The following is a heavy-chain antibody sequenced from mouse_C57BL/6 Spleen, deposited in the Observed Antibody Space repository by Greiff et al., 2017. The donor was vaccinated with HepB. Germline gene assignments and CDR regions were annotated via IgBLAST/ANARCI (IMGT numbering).Heavy chain of an antibody. D-gene: IGHD2-4*01. CDR2: IDPETGGT. CDR3: TRSAYYDYGPWYY. J-gene: IGHJ2*01. Sequence: QVQLQQSGAELVRPGASVTLSCKASGYTFTDYEMHWVKQTPVHGLEWIGAIDPETGGTAYNQKFKGKAILTADKSSSTAYMELRSLTSEDSAVYYCTRSAYYDYGPWYYWGQGTTLTVAS. V-gene: IGHV1-15*01. CDR1: GYTFTDYE.